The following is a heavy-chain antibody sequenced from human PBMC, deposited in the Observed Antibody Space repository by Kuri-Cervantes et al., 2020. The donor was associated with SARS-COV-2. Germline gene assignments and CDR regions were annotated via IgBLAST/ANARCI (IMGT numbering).Heavy chain of an antibody. CDR2: IYHSGST. CDR1: GGSISSGGYY. Sequence: SCTVSGGSISSGGYYWSWIRQPPGKGLEWIGYIYHSGSTYYNPSLKSRVTISVDTSKNQFSLKLSSVTAADTAVYYCATSLPYYYGSGSYAIGVDAFDIWGQGTMVTVSS. V-gene: IGHV4-30-2*01. CDR3: ATSLPYYYGSGSYAIGVDAFDI. J-gene: IGHJ3*02. D-gene: IGHD3-10*01.